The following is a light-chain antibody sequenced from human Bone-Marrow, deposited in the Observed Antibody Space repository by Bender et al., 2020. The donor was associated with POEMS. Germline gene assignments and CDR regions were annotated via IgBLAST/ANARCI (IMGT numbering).Light chain of an antibody. CDR3: QSGDSSGTWD. J-gene: IGLJ2*01. CDR1: VLSKQY. CDR2: KDT. Sequence: SHELTQPPSMSVSPGQTARITCSGDVLSKQYGYWYRQKSDQAPVLVIYKDTERPSGLPERLSGSSSGTTITLTISEVQAEDEGHYYCQSGDSSGTWDFGGGTKLTVL. V-gene: IGLV3-25*03.